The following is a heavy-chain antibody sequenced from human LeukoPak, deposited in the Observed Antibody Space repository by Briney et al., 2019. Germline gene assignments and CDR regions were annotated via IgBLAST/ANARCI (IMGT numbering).Heavy chain of an antibody. CDR2: IYRGGRT. CDR3: ARGANYFDSSGYPSFLLDY. V-gene: IGHV3-53*01. Sequence: PGGSLRLSCAASGFTASSNYMSSVRQAPGKGLEWGSVIYRGGRTYYADSAQGRFTISRDNSKNTLYLRMNSLRAEDTAVYYCARGANYFDSSGYPSFLLDYWGQGALVTVSS. J-gene: IGHJ4*02. D-gene: IGHD3-22*01. CDR1: GFTASSNY.